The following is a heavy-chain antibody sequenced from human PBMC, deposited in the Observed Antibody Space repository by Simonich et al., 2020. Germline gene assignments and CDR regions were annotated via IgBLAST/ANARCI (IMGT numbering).Heavy chain of an antibody. Sequence: QVQLVQSGAEVKKPGASVKVSCKASGYTFTGYYMHWVRQAPGQGLEWMGRINPNRGGTTYAKKFQGRVTMTRDTSISTAYMELSRLRSDDTAVYYCARGGLGHWYFDLWGRGTLVTVSS. D-gene: IGHD6-25*01. CDR3: ARGGLGHWYFDL. CDR1: GYTFTGYY. V-gene: IGHV1-2*02. CDR2: INPNRGGT. J-gene: IGHJ2*01.